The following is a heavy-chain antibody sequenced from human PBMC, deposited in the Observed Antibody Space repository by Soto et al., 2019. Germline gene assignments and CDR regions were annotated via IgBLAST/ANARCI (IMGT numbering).Heavy chain of an antibody. CDR2: ISAYNGNT. CDR3: VRVLNCSGDCYQYYFHH. J-gene: IGHJ4*02. CDR1: GYTFTSYG. V-gene: IGHV1-18*01. Sequence: QVQLVQSGAEVKKPGASVKVSCKASGYTFTSYGISWVRQAPGQGLEWMGWISAYNGNTNYAHKLQGRVTMTTDTSTSTAYIDITSLRSHATAVYYGVRVLNCSGDCYQYYFHHCAQRSMGNDSS. D-gene: IGHD2-21*02.